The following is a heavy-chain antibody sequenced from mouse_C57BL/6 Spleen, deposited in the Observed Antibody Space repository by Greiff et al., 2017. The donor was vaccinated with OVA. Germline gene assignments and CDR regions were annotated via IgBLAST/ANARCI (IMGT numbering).Heavy chain of an antibody. Sequence: VQLQQPGAELVKPGASVKLSCKASGYTFTSYWMHWVKQRPGQGLEWIGMIHPNSGSTNYNEKFKSKATLTVDKSSSTAYMQLSSLTSEDSAGYYCARHYGSSGGYWGQGTTLTVSS. J-gene: IGHJ2*01. CDR3: ARHYGSSGGY. CDR2: IHPNSGST. D-gene: IGHD1-1*01. V-gene: IGHV1-64*01. CDR1: GYTFTSYW.